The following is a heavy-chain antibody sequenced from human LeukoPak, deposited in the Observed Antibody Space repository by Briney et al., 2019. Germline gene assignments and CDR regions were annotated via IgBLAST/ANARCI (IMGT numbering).Heavy chain of an antibody. Sequence: GGSLRLSCAASGFVVSNNYMNWVRQAPGKGLEWVSVISSNGNTYYLDSVKGRFTISKDNSQNSLYLQMNSLRAEDTAVYYCSRGITGNTSPFDSWRQGTLATVCS. D-gene: IGHD1-7*01. CDR2: ISSNGNT. V-gene: IGHV3-53*01. CDR3: SRGITGNTSPFDS. J-gene: IGHJ4*02. CDR1: GFVVSNNY.